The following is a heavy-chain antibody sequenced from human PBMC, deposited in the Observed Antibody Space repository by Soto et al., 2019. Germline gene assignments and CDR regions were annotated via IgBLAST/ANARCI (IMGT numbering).Heavy chain of an antibody. Sequence: ASVKVSCKASGYTFTSYGISWVRQAPGQGLEWMGWISAYNGNTSYAQKLQGRVTMTTDTSTSTAYMELRSLRSDDTAVYYCARVASSGWYRGDAFDIWGQGTMVTVSS. V-gene: IGHV1-18*04. CDR1: GYTFTSYG. CDR2: ISAYNGNT. CDR3: ARVASSGWYRGDAFDI. D-gene: IGHD6-19*01. J-gene: IGHJ3*02.